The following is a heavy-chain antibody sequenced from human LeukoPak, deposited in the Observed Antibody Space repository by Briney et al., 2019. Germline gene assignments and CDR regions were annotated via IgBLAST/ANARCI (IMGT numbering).Heavy chain of an antibody. J-gene: IGHJ4*02. CDR1: GYSFTGYF. CDR3: ARVFGRQDYYDSSGYLDY. Sequence: ASVKVSCKASGYSFTGYFIHWVRQAPGQGLEWMGWINPNSGGTNYAQKFQGRVTMTRDPSISTAYIELRRLTSDDTAVYYCARVFGRQDYYDSSGYLDYWGQGTPVTVSS. CDR2: INPNSGGT. D-gene: IGHD3-22*01. V-gene: IGHV1-2*02.